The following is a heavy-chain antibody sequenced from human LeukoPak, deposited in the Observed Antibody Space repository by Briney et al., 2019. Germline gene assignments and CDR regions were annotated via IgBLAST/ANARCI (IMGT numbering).Heavy chain of an antibody. V-gene: IGHV3-33*01. D-gene: IGHD4-17*01. CDR1: GFTFSSYG. CDR2: IWYDGSNK. J-gene: IGHJ4*02. Sequence: GGSLRLSCAASGFTFSSYGMHWVRQAPGKGLEWVAVIWYDGSNKYYADSVKGRFTISRDNSKNTLYLQMNGLRAEDTAVYYCVGVAPYGDYEDYWGQGTLVTVSS. CDR3: VGVAPYGDYEDY.